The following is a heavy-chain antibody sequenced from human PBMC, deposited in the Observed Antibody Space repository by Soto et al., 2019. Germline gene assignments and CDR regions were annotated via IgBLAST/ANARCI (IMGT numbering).Heavy chain of an antibody. CDR2: ISYDGSEK. CDR1: GFTCSNYA. CDR3: ATDALDI. J-gene: IGHJ3*02. V-gene: IGHV3-30-3*01. Sequence: GGSLRLCCAAAGFTCSNYAMHWVRQAPGKGLEWVAVISYDGSEKYYVDSVKGRFTIPRDNAKNSLYLQMNSLRASDTAVYSCATDALDIWAQGTMVTVSS.